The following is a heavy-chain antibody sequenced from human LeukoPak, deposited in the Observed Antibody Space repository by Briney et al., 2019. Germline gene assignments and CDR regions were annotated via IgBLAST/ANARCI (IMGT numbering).Heavy chain of an antibody. J-gene: IGHJ4*02. D-gene: IGHD3-22*01. CDR2: IYSGGST. CDR3: ARVSTYYHDSSGYYYDY. CDR1: GFTVSSNY. Sequence: GGSLRPSCAASGFTVSSNYMSWVRQAPGKGLEWVSVIYSGGSTYYADSVKGRFTISRDNSKNTLYLQMNSLRAEDTAVYYCARVSTYYHDSSGYYYDYWGQGTLVTVSS. V-gene: IGHV3-66*02.